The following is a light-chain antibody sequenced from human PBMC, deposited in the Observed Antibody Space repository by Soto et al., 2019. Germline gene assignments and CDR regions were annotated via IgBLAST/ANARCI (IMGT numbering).Light chain of an antibody. V-gene: IGKV3-11*01. Sequence: VLTQSPATLSLSPGERATLSCRASQSIHTSLAWYQQKSGKPPRLVIYDSTLRANGVPDRFGGSRSGTEFTLTINRLEPEDIAVYYCQQRNVWPPITFGQGTRLEIK. CDR3: QQRNVWPPIT. CDR1: QSIHTS. CDR2: DST. J-gene: IGKJ5*01.